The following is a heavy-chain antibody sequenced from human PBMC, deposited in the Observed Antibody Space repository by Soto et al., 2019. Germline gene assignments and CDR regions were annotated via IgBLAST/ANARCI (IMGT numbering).Heavy chain of an antibody. CDR2: ISAYNGNT. D-gene: IGHD3-22*01. J-gene: IGHJ4*02. V-gene: IGHV1-18*01. CDR1: GYTFTSYG. CDR3: ARPPGVGSGYYYEPSFDY. Sequence: ASVKVSCKASGYTFTSYGISWVRQAPGQGLEWMGWISAYNGNTNYAQKLQGRVTMTTDTSTSTAYMELRSLRSDDTAVYYCARPPGVGSGYYYEPSFDYWGQGTLVTVSS.